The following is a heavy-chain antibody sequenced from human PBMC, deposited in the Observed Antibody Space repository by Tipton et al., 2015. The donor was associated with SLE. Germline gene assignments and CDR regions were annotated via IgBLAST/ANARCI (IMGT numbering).Heavy chain of an antibody. CDR2: IYYSGST. J-gene: IGHJ4*02. CDR1: GGSISSYY. Sequence: TLSLTCTVSGGSISSYYWSWIRQPPGKGLEWIGYIYYSGSTNYNPYLKSRVTISVDTSKNQFSLKLSSVTAADTAVYYCARGGAYDYVWGSYRYDYFDYWGQGTLVTVSS. D-gene: IGHD3-16*02. CDR3: ARGGAYDYVWGSYRYDYFDY. V-gene: IGHV4-59*01.